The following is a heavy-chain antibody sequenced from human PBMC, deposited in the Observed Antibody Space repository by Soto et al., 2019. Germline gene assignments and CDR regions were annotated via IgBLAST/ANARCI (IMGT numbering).Heavy chain of an antibody. D-gene: IGHD3-10*01. V-gene: IGHV1-69*10. CDR3: ARGRAYYYGSGSYHVMDV. J-gene: IGHJ6*02. CDR2: IIPILGIA. CDR1: GGTFSSYA. Sequence: SVKVSCKASGGTFSSYAISWVRQAPGQGLEWMGGIIPILGIANYAQKFQGRVTITADKSTSTAYMELSSLRSEDTAVYYCARGRAYYYGSGSYHVMDVWGQGTTVTVSS.